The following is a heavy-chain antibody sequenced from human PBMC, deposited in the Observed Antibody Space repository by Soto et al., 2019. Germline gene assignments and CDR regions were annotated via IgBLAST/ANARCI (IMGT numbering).Heavy chain of an antibody. Sequence: GGSLRLSCAASGFTFSSYEMNWVRQAPGKGLEWVSYISSSGSTIYYADSVKGRFTISRDNAKNSLYLQMNSLRAEDTAVYYCARDGPYYDSSGYYSDAFDILGQGTIVPVSS. V-gene: IGHV3-48*03. J-gene: IGHJ3*02. CDR1: GFTFSSYE. D-gene: IGHD3-22*01. CDR3: ARDGPYYDSSGYYSDAFDI. CDR2: ISSSGSTI.